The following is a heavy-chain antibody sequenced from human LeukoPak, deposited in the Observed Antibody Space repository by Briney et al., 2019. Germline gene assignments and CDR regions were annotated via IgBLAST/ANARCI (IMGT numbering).Heavy chain of an antibody. Sequence: GGSLRLSCAASGFTFSSYAMSWVRQAPGKGLEWVSAVDGSSYNTYYADSVRGRFTISRDNSENTLYLQMNSLRAEDTAVYYCAKDESIAVAGTARLAYWGQGTLVTVSS. D-gene: IGHD6-19*01. CDR1: GFTFSSYA. V-gene: IGHV3-23*01. J-gene: IGHJ4*02. CDR2: VDGSSYNT. CDR3: AKDESIAVAGTARLAY.